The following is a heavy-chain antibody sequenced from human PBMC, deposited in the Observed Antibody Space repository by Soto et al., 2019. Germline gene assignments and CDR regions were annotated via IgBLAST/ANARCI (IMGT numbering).Heavy chain of an antibody. CDR3: AREGGAVAGSAFDI. J-gene: IGHJ3*02. CDR1: SGSISSSNW. Sequence: QVQLQESGPGLVKPSGTLSLTCAVSSGSISSSNWWSWVRQPPGKGLEWIGEIYHSGSTNYNPSLKSRVTLSVDKSKYQFSLKLSSVTAADTAVYYCAREGGAVAGSAFDIWGQGTMVTVSS. CDR2: IYHSGST. V-gene: IGHV4-4*02. D-gene: IGHD6-19*01.